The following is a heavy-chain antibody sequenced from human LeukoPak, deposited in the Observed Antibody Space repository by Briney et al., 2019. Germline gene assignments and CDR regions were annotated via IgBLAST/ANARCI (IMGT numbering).Heavy chain of an antibody. Sequence: HPGGSLRLSCAASGFTLISYTIASGPQAPGKGAGWVSAISGSGGSTFYADSVKGPFTISRDNSRNTLYLQMNSLRAEDTAVYYCAKYNTQPNWFDPWGQGTLVTVSS. J-gene: IGHJ5*02. CDR3: AKYNTQPNWFDP. CDR1: GFTLISYT. V-gene: IGHV3-23*01. D-gene: IGHD1-1*01. CDR2: ISGSGGST.